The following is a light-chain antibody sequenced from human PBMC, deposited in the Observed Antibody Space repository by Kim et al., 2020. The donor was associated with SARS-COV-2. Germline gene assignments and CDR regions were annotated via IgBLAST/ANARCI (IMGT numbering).Light chain of an antibody. CDR2: EGS. Sequence: GQSITISCTGTSSDVGSYNIVSWYQQHPGKAPKFMIYEGSKRPSGVSNRFSGSKSGNTASLTISGLQAEDEADYYCCSYAGSSTYVFGTGTKVTVL. CDR3: CSYAGSSTYV. V-gene: IGLV2-23*01. J-gene: IGLJ1*01. CDR1: SSDVGSYNI.